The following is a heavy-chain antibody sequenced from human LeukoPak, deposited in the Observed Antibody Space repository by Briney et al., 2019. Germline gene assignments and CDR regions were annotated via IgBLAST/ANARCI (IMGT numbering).Heavy chain of an antibody. CDR1: GYTVTRYD. V-gene: IGHV1-8*01. CDR2: MNPNSGNT. Sequence: ASVKVSCKASGYTVTRYDINWVRQATGQGLEWMGWMNPNSGNTGYAQKFQGRVTMTRNTSISTAYMELSSLRSEDTAVYYCARGRVFLNWFDPWGQGTLVTVSS. CDR3: ARGRVFLNWFDP. D-gene: IGHD3-3*01. J-gene: IGHJ5*02.